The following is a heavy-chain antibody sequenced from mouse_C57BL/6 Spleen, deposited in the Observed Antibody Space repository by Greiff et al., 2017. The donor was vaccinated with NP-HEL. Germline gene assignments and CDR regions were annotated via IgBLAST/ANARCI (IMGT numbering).Heavy chain of an antibody. Sequence: VQLQQSGAELVKPGASVKLSCTASGFNIKDYYMHWVKQRTEQGLEWIGRIDPEDGETKYAPKFQGKATLTADTSSNTAYLQLSSLASEDTAVYYCALGRGDFDYWGKGTTLTVSS. D-gene: IGHD4-1*01. J-gene: IGHJ2*01. CDR2: IDPEDGET. CDR1: GFNIKDYY. CDR3: ALGRGDFDY. V-gene: IGHV14-2*01.